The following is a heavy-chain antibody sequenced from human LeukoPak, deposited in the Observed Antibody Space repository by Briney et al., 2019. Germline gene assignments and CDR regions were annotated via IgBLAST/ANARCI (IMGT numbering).Heavy chain of an antibody. J-gene: IGHJ4*02. CDR3: ARDRGGYSSPYYFDY. CDR1: GDTFTNYA. CDR2: INAGIGNT. V-gene: IGHV1-3*01. D-gene: IGHD5-18*01. Sequence: ASVKVSCKASGDTFTNYAIHWVRQAPGQRLEWMGYINAGIGNTEYSQNFQGRVTITRDTSISTAYMELSRLRSDDTAVYYCARDRGGYSSPYYFDYWGQGTLVTVSS.